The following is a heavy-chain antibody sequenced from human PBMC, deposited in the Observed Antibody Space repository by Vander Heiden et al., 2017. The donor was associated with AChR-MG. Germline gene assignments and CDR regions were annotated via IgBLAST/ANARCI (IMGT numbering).Heavy chain of an antibody. CDR3: AKDDGYDCWSGYYHFDY. Sequence: EVQLLESGGGLVQPGGSLRLSWAASGFTFSSYAMSWVRQAPGKGLEWVSAISGSGGSTYYADSVKGRFTISRDNSKNTLYLQMNSLRAEDTAVYYCAKDDGYDCWSGYYHFDYWGQGTLVTVSS. CDR1: GFTFSSYA. J-gene: IGHJ4*02. CDR2: ISGSGGST. D-gene: IGHD3-3*01. V-gene: IGHV3-23*01.